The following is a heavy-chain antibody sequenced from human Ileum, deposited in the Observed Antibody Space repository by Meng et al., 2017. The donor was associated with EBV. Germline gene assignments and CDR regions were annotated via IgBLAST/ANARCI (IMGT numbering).Heavy chain of an antibody. V-gene: IGHV4-34*01. D-gene: IGHD3-22*01. CDR3: ARRSHSSRPH. CDR2: IKHSGSS. Sequence: QVQLQQWGAGLLTPSETLFLTCAVYGVSFSAYYWSWGRPPPGKGLEWIGEIKHSGSSNYNPSLKSRVTILVDTSKDQYSLKLTSVTAADTAVDYCARRSHSSRPHWGQGTLVTVSS. J-gene: IGHJ4*02. CDR1: GVSFSAYY.